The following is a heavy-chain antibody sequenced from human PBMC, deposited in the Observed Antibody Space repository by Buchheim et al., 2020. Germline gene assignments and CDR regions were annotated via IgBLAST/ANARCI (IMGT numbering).Heavy chain of an antibody. CDR2: INPNSGGT. CDR3: ARDRGYCSSTSCYLDAFDI. J-gene: IGHJ3*02. V-gene: IGHV1-2*02. Sequence: QVQLVQSGAEVKKPGASVKVSCKASGYTFTSYAIHWVRQAPGQGLEWMGWINPNSGGTNYAQKFQGRVTVTRDTSISTAYMELSRLRSDDTAVYYCARDRGYCSSTSCYLDAFDIWGQGT. CDR1: GYTFTSYA. D-gene: IGHD2-2*01.